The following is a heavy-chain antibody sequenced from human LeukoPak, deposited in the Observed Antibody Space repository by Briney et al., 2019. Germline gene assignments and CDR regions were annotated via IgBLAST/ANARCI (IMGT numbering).Heavy chain of an antibody. J-gene: IGHJ4*02. D-gene: IGHD2-15*01. CDR2: IYHSGST. Sequence: SETLSLTCAVSGYSISSGYYWGWIRQPPGKGLEWIGSIYHSGSTNYNPSLKSRVTISVDTSKNQFSLKLSSVTAADTAVYYCARGLYCSGGSCYRVAYFDYWGQGTLVTVSS. CDR3: ARGLYCSGGSCYRVAYFDY. CDR1: GYSISSGYY. V-gene: IGHV4-38-2*01.